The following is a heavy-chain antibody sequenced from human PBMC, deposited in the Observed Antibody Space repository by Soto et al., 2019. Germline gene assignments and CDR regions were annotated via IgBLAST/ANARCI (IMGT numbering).Heavy chain of an antibody. D-gene: IGHD1-26*01. Sequence: GGSLRLSCAASGFTFSSYAMSWVRQAPGKGLEWVSAISGSGGSTYYADSVKGRFTISRDNSKNTLYLQMNSLRAEDTDVYSCAKLLTYSGSYQKRFDYWGQGTLVTVSS. V-gene: IGHV3-23*01. J-gene: IGHJ4*02. CDR3: AKLLTYSGSYQKRFDY. CDR1: GFTFSSYA. CDR2: ISGSGGST.